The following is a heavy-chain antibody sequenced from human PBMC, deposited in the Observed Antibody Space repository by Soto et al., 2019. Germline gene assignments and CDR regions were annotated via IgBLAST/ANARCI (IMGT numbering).Heavy chain of an antibody. V-gene: IGHV1-3*05. Sequence: QVQLVQSGAEEKKPGASVKVSCKASGYTFTSYAMHWVRQAPGQRLEWMGWINAGNGNTKYSQKFQGRVTITRDTSASTAYMELSSLRSEDTAVYYCARASRVDYYGSGSANWFDPWGQGTLVTVSS. CDR1: GYTFTSYA. J-gene: IGHJ5*02. D-gene: IGHD3-10*01. CDR3: ARASRVDYYGSGSANWFDP. CDR2: INAGNGNT.